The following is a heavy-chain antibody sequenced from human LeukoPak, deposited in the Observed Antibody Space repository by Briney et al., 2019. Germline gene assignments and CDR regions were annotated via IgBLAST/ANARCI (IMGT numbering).Heavy chain of an antibody. CDR2: IYTSGST. Sequence: SETLSLTCTVSGGSISSGSYYWSWIRQPAGKGLEWIGRIYTSGSTNYNPSLKSRVTISVDTSKNHFSLKLSSVTAADTAVYYCARESNNYYYYYMDVWGKGTTVTVSS. CDR1: GGSISSGSYY. V-gene: IGHV4-61*02. J-gene: IGHJ6*03. CDR3: ARESNNYYYYYMDV.